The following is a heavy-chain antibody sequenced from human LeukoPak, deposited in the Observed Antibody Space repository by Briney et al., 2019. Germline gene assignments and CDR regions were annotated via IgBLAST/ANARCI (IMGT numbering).Heavy chain of an antibody. V-gene: IGHV1-2*02. J-gene: IGHJ4*02. D-gene: IGHD3-16*01. Sequence: ASVTVSCKASGFTFTDHYIHWVRQAPGQGLEWMGWINGNSGTTFYAQKFQDRITVTRDTSISTMYMELNRLTSDDTAVYYCARDFYWGPDYWGQGTLVAVSS. CDR3: ARDFYWGPDY. CDR2: INGNSGTT. CDR1: GFTFTDHY.